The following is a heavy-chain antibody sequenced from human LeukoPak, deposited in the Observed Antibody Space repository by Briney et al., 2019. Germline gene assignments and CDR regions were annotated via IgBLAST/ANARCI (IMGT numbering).Heavy chain of an antibody. Sequence: GGSLRLSCATSGFTIGRSDMAWVRQAPGKGLEWVSIVYTGGRTFHADSVKGRFTMSRDQSKNTVGLQMNSLRSEDTALYYCARGSMPGTGLPFDYWGQGTQVSVSS. J-gene: IGHJ4*02. CDR2: VYTGGRT. V-gene: IGHV3-53*05. CDR1: GFTIGRSD. D-gene: IGHD3-9*01. CDR3: ARGSMPGTGLPFDY.